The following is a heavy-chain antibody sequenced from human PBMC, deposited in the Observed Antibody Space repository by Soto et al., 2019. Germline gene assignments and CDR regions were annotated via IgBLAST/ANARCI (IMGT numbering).Heavy chain of an antibody. Sequence: VGSLRLSCAASGFTFSSYAMSWFRQAPVNGLEWVSSISGSGGSTYYADSVKGRFTISRDNSKNTLYLQMNSLRAEDTAVYYCAKEGPYSNFPAPNFDFWGQGTLVTVSS. CDR1: GFTFSSYA. CDR3: AKEGPYSNFPAPNFDF. V-gene: IGHV3-23*01. D-gene: IGHD4-4*01. J-gene: IGHJ4*02. CDR2: ISGSGGST.